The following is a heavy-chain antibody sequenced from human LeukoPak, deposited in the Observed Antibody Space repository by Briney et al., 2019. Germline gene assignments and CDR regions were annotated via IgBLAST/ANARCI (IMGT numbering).Heavy chain of an antibody. CDR1: GFTVSSYS. CDR2: ISSSSSTI. Sequence: GGSLRLSCAASGFTVSSYSMNWVRQAPGKGLEWVSYISSSSSTIYYADSVKGRFTISRDNAKNSLYLQMNSLRAEDTAVYYCARRDYGDYVWGYYYYMDVWGKGTTVTVSS. D-gene: IGHD4-17*01. J-gene: IGHJ6*03. V-gene: IGHV3-48*01. CDR3: ARRDYGDYVWGYYYYMDV.